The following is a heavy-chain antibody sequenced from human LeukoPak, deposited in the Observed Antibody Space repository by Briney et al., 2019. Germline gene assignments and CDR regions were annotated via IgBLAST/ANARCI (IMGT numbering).Heavy chain of an antibody. Sequence: PSETLSLTCTVSGGSISSGGYYWSWIRQPPGKGLEWIGYIYHSGSTYYNPSLKSRVTISVDRSKNQFSLKLSSVTAADTAVYYCARGLTVFGVVIGPRETYYFDYWGQGTLVTVSS. V-gene: IGHV4-30-2*01. CDR2: IYHSGST. CDR3: ARGLTVFGVVIGPRETYYFDY. D-gene: IGHD3-3*01. CDR1: GGSISSGGYY. J-gene: IGHJ4*02.